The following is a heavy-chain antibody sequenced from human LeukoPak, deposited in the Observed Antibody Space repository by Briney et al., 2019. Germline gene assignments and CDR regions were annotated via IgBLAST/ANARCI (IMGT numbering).Heavy chain of an antibody. CDR3: ARWGTVTTGPYWYYYGMDV. D-gene: IGHD4-17*01. CDR2: IYYSGST. J-gene: IGHJ6*02. Sequence: PSETLSLTCTVSGGSISSYYWSWIRQPPGKGLEWIGYIYYSGSTNYNPSLKSRVTISVDTSKNQFSLKLSSVTAADTAVYYCARWGTVTTGPYWYYYGMDVWGHGTTVTVSS. CDR1: GGSISSYY. V-gene: IGHV4-59*01.